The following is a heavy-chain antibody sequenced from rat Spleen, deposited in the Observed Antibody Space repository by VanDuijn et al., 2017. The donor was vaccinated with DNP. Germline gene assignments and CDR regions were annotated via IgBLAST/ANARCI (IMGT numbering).Heavy chain of an antibody. V-gene: IGHV5-22*01. Sequence: EVRLVESGGDLVQPGRSLKLSCAASGFTFSDYYMAWVRQAPTKGLEWVAYITYDGGSTYYRDSVKGRFMISRDNAKSTLYLQMNSLRSEDMATYYCARPMDYYSGGFAYWGQGTLVTVSS. CDR3: ARPMDYYSGGFAY. CDR1: GFTFSDYY. D-gene: IGHD1-1*01. J-gene: IGHJ3*01. CDR2: ITYDGGST.